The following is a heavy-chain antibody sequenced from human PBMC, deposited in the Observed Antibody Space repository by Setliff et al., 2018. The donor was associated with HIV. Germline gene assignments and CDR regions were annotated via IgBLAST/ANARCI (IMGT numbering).Heavy chain of an antibody. D-gene: IGHD1-26*01. J-gene: IGHJ4*02. CDR3: ARTLVGPTGGYYFDY. Sequence: ASVKVSCKASGGTFSSYAISWVRQAPGQGLEWMGGIIPIFGTANYAQKFQGRVTMTTDTSTSTAYMELRSLRSDDTAVYYCARTLVGPTGGYYFDYWGQGTLVTVSS. V-gene: IGHV1-69*05. CDR1: GGTFSSYA. CDR2: IIPIFGTA.